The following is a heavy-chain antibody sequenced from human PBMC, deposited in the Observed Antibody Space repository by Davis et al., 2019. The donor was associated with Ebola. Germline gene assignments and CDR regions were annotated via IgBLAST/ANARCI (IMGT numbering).Heavy chain of an antibody. CDR3: ARASFDISGGALIYSDYAMDV. CDR1: RFTFSKYW. CDR2: IKEDGSEK. D-gene: IGHD3-22*01. Sequence: PGGSLRLSCAASRFTFSKYWMTWVRQAPGKGLEWVANIKEDGSEKSYADSVKGRFAVARDNLKKSLYLQMNSLRAEDTAVYYCARASFDISGGALIYSDYAMDVWGQGTTVTVSS. V-gene: IGHV3-7*03. J-gene: IGHJ6*02.